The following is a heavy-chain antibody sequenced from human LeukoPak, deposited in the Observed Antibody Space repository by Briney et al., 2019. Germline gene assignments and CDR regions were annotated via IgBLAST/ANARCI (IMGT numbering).Heavy chain of an antibody. D-gene: IGHD4-17*01. V-gene: IGHV1-18*01. Sequence: ASVTVSFKASGYTFTSYGISWVRQAPGQGLEWMGWISAYNGNTNYAQKLQGRVTMTTDTSTSTAYMELRSLRSDDTAVYYCARSPYGDYYYYYMDVWGKGTTVTVSS. CDR1: GYTFTSYG. J-gene: IGHJ6*03. CDR2: ISAYNGNT. CDR3: ARSPYGDYYYYYMDV.